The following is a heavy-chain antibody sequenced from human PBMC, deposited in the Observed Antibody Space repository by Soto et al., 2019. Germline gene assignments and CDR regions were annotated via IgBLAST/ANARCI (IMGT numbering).Heavy chain of an antibody. J-gene: IGHJ6*02. CDR3: ARDLLGVARYFDRLRSNDYYGMDV. Sequence: PGGSLRLSCAASGFTFSSYGMHWVRQAPGKGLEWVAVISYDGSNKYYTDSVKGRFTISRDNSKNTLYLQMNRLRAEDTAVYYCARDLLGVARYFDRLRSNDYYGMDVWGQGTTVTVSS. V-gene: IGHV3-30*03. D-gene: IGHD3-9*01. CDR1: GFTFSSYG. CDR2: ISYDGSNK.